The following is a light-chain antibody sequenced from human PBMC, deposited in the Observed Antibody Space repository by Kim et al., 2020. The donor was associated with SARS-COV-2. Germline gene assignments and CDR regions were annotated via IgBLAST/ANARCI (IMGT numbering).Light chain of an antibody. CDR1: KLGDKY. CDR3: QAWDISTLI. V-gene: IGLV3-1*01. Sequence: SYELTQPPLVSVSPGQTARITCSGDKLGDKYVSWYQQKPGQSPVLVMYQNKKRPSGTPERFSGSNSGNTATLIIGETQAMDEADYYCQAWDISTLIFGGGTKLTVL. J-gene: IGLJ2*01. CDR2: QNK.